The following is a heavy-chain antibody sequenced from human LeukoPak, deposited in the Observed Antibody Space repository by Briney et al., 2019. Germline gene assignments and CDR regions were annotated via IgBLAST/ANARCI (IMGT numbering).Heavy chain of an antibody. D-gene: IGHD6-13*01. Sequence: ASVKVSCKASGYTFIDYYMHRVRQAPGHGLEWMGRINPNSGVTNYAQKFQGRVTMTSDTSISTAYMELSRLRSDDTAVYYCARDAGSSSRRYYFDYWGQGTLVTVSS. CDR3: ARDAGSSSRRYYFDY. J-gene: IGHJ4*02. CDR2: INPNSGVT. CDR1: GYTFIDYY. V-gene: IGHV1-2*06.